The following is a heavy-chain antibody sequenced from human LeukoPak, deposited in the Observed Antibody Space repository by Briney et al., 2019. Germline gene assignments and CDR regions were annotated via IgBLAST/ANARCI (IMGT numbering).Heavy chain of an antibody. CDR1: GFTFSSYA. Sequence: PGGSLRLSCAASGFTFSSYAMHWVRQAPGKGLEWVAVISYDGSNKYYADSVKGRFTISRDNSKNTLYLQMNSLRAEDTAVYYCARSYYYDSSVGSHLDYWGRGTLVTVSS. J-gene: IGHJ4*02. CDR3: ARSYYYDSSVGSHLDY. D-gene: IGHD3-22*01. CDR2: ISYDGSNK. V-gene: IGHV3-30-3*01.